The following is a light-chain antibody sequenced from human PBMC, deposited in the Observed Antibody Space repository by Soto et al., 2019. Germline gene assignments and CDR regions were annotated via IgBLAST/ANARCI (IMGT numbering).Light chain of an antibody. Sequence: QLVLTQPPSASGTPGQRVSISCSGSSSNIGSKFVFWYQQLPGTAPKLLIYRNNLRPSGVPDRFSGSKSGTSASLAISGLRSEDEDDYYCAAWVDSLSGYVFGTGTKLTVL. CDR1: SSNIGSKF. CDR3: AAWVDSLSGYV. J-gene: IGLJ1*01. CDR2: RNN. V-gene: IGLV1-47*01.